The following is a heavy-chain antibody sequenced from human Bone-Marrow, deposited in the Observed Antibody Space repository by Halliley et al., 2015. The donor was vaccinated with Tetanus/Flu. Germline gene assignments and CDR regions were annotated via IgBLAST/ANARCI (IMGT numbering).Heavy chain of an antibody. CDR1: TFTFSDYA. V-gene: IGHV3-23*01. CDR3: AKSAPVTTPRKNYYYYGMDV. D-gene: IGHD4-17*01. CDR2: ISGGGDRT. J-gene: IGHJ6*02. Sequence: TASTFTFSDYAMSWVRQAPGKGLEWVSGISGGGDRTYYADSVKGRFTISRDNSKNTLYLQMFSLRAEDTAVYYCAKSAPVTTPRKNYYYYGMDVWGRGATVTVSS.